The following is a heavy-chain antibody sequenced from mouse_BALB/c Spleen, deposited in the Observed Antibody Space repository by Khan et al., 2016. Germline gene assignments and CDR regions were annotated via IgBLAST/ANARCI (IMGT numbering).Heavy chain of an antibody. D-gene: IGHD1-1*01. V-gene: IGHV10-1*02. J-gene: IGHJ1*01. CDR2: IRSKSNNYAT. CDR3: VLRYFDV. CDR1: GFTFNTYA. Sequence: EVQLVESGGGLVQPKGSLKLSCTASGFTFNTYAMNWVRQAPGKGLEWVARIRSKSNNYATYYADSVKDRFTISRDDSQSMLYLQMNNLKTEDTAMYYCVLRYFDVWGAGTTVTVSS.